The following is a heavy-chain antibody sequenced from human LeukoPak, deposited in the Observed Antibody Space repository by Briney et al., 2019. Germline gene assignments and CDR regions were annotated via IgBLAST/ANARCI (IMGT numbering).Heavy chain of an antibody. CDR2: IYYSGST. J-gene: IGHJ4*02. CDR3: ASGTGDYFDY. Sequence: SETLSLTCTVSGGSISSGDFYWSWIRQPPGKGLEWIGYIYYSGSTYYNPSLKSRVTISVDTSKNQFSLKLSSVTAADTAVYYCASGTGDYFDYWGQGTLVTVSS. V-gene: IGHV4-30-4*01. CDR1: GGSISSGDFY. D-gene: IGHD7-27*01.